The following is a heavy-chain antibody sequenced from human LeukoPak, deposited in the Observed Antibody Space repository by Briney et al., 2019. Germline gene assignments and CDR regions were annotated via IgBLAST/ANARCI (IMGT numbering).Heavy chain of an antibody. CDR3: AREGSSGYPAGPREYYFDY. CDR2: VNHSRST. CDR1: GGSFSGYY. D-gene: IGHD3-22*01. V-gene: IGHV4-34*01. J-gene: IGHJ4*02. Sequence: SETLSLTCAVYGGSFSGYYWSWIRQPPGKGLEWIGEVNHSRSTNYNPSLKSRVTISIDTSKNQFSLQLNSVTPEDTAVYYCAREGSSGYPAGPREYYFDYWGQGTLVTVSS.